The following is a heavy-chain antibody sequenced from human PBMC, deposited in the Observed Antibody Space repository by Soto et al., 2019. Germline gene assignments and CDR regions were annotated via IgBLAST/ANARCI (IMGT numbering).Heavy chain of an antibody. CDR3: ARRAIWFGELVGGDYYYSCIDG. CDR1: GYSFTSYW. J-gene: IGHJ6*02. CDR2: IYPGDSDT. D-gene: IGHD3-10*01. Sequence: GESLKISCKGSGYSFTSYWIGWVRQMPGKGLEWMGIIYPGDSDTRYSPSFQGQVTISADKSISTAYLQWSSLKASDTAMYYCARRAIWFGELVGGDYYYSCIDGWDRGTTV. V-gene: IGHV5-51*01.